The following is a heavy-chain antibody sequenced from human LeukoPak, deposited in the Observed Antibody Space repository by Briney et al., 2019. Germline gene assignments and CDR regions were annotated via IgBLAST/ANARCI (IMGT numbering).Heavy chain of an antibody. V-gene: IGHV1-69*05. J-gene: IGHJ5*02. CDR1: GGTFSSYA. CDR3: ARVRGIVGATLDWFDP. CDR2: IIPIFGTA. D-gene: IGHD1-26*01. Sequence: SVKVSCKASGGTFSSYAISWVRQAPGQGLEWMGGIIPIFGTANYAQKFQGRVTITTDESTSTAYMELSSLRSEDTAVYYCARVRGIVGATLDWFDPWGQGTLVTVSS.